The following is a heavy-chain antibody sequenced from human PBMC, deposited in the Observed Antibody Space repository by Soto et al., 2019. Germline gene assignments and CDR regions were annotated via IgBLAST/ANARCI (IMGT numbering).Heavy chain of an antibody. D-gene: IGHD2-15*01. CDR3: TREGGGGSWGAFEI. J-gene: IGHJ3*02. CDR2: IKSKIAGGTI. CDR1: GFTFTDAW. V-gene: IGHV3-15*01. Sequence: EVQLVESGGGLVKPGGSLRLSCAASGFTFTDAWMSWVRQTPGKGLQWVGRIKSKIAGGTIDYAAPVKGRFTISRDDSENMLYLEMNSLKTEDTAVYYCTREGGGGSWGAFEIWGQGTMVTFSS.